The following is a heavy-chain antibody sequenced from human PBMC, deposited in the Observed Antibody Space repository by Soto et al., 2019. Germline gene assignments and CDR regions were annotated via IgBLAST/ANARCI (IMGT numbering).Heavy chain of an antibody. D-gene: IGHD3-3*01. CDR1: GYTFTSYG. CDR2: ISAYNGYT. J-gene: IGHJ4*02. CDR3: ARTRLRFLEWPSDY. Sequence: VQLVQSGAEVKKPGASVRVSCKASGYTFTSYGISWVRQAPGQGREWMGWISAYNGYTNYPQKLQGRHTMTTDTSTSTAYMELRSLGSDDTAVYYCARTRLRFLEWPSDYWGQGTLVPVSS. V-gene: IGHV1-18*04.